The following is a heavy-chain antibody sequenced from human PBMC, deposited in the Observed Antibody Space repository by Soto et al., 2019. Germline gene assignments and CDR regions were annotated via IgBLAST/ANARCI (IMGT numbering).Heavy chain of an antibody. CDR3: ARVGRITIFGVVIIGGMDV. Sequence: SETLSLTCTVSGGSISSYYWSWIRQPAGKGLEWIGRIYTSGSTNYNPSLKSRVTMSVDTSKNQFSLKLSSVTAADTAVYYCARVGRITIFGVVIIGGMDVWGQGTTVTVSS. CDR1: GGSISSYY. J-gene: IGHJ6*02. CDR2: IYTSGST. V-gene: IGHV4-4*07. D-gene: IGHD3-3*01.